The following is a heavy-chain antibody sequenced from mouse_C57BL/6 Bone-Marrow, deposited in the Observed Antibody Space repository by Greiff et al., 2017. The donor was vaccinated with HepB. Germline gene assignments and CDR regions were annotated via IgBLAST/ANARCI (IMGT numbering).Heavy chain of an antibody. Sequence: EVQLVESGPGLVKPSQSLSLTCSVTGYSITSGYYWNWIRQFPGNKLEWMGYISYDGSNNYNPSLKNRISITRDTSKNQFFLKLNSVTTEDTATYYCARPRYYYAMDYWGQGTSVTVSS. CDR3: ARPRYYYAMDY. CDR2: ISYDGSN. CDR1: GYSITSGYY. J-gene: IGHJ4*01. V-gene: IGHV3-6*01.